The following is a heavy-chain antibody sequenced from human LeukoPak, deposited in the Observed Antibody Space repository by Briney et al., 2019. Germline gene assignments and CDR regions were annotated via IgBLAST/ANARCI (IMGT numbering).Heavy chain of an antibody. CDR2: ISAYNGNT. J-gene: IGHJ4*02. CDR3: ARGVQWEPGTDY. Sequence: ASVKVSCKASGYTFTSYGISWVRQAPGQGLEWMGWISAYNGNTNYAQKFQGRVTMTRDTSISTAYMELSSLRSDDTAVYYCARGVQWEPGTDYWGQGTLVTVSS. CDR1: GYTFTSYG. V-gene: IGHV1-18*01. D-gene: IGHD1-26*01.